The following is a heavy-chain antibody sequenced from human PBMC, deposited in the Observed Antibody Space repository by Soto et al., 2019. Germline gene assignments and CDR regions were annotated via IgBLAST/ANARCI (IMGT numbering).Heavy chain of an antibody. CDR3: ARDSRTNGEDEGDYLEH. CDR1: GFTVSSNY. V-gene: IGHV3-53*01. Sequence: PGGSLRLSCAASGFTVSSNYMSWVRQAPGKGLEWVSVIYSGGSTYYADSVKGRFTISRDNSKNTLYLQMNSLRAEDTAVYYCARDSRTNGEDEGDYLEHWGEGSLVT. D-gene: IGHD3-10*01. CDR2: IYSGGST. J-gene: IGHJ1*01.